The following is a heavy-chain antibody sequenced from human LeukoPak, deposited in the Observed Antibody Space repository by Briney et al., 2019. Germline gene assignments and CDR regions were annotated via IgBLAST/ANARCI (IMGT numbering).Heavy chain of an antibody. CDR3: ARGSYYFDY. V-gene: IGHV6-1*01. D-gene: IGHD6-6*01. Sequence: SHTHSLPYAISGDSLSSNSVAWNWISQSPSRGLDLLGRTYYRHSLYNDYAVSVRSRITIDPHPSKNQFSLQLSSVTPDDTDLYVCARGSYYFDYWGQGTLVTVSS. J-gene: IGHJ4*02. CDR2: TYYRHSLYN. CDR1: GDSLSSNSVA.